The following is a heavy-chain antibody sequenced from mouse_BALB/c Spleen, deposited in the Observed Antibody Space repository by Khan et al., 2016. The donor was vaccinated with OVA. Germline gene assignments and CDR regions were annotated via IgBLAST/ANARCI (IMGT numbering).Heavy chain of an antibody. CDR3: AISYYGSFWYLDV. CDR1: GDTFISYY. CDR2: IYPGDGRT. J-gene: IGHJ1*01. D-gene: IGHD1-1*01. Sequence: VQLQESGLELVNPGASVKMSCKASGDTFISYYIHWVKQRPGQGLEWIGWIYPGDGRTKYNEKFKGKTTLTADKSSSTAYMLLSSLTSEDSAIYYCAISYYGSFWYLDVWGAGTTVTVSS. V-gene: IGHV1S56*01.